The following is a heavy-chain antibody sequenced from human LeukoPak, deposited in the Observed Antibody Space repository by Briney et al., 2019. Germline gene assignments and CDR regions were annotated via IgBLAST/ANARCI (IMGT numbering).Heavy chain of an antibody. CDR2: IYHSGST. J-gene: IGHJ6*04. D-gene: IGHD1-20*01. CDR1: GFTVRSNY. V-gene: IGHV4-34*01. CDR3: ARVARITGWSVDV. Sequence: PGGSLRLSCAASGFTVRSNYMNWVRQPPGKGLEWIGEIYHSGSTNYNPSLKSRVTISVDTSKNQFSLKLSSVTAADTAVYYCARVARITGWSVDVWGKGTTVTVSS.